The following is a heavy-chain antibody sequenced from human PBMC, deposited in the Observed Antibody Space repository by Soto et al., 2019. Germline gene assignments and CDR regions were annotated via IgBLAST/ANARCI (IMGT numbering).Heavy chain of an antibody. D-gene: IGHD2-15*01. V-gene: IGHV1-3*01. Sequence: QVQLVQSGAEVKKPGASVKVSCKASGYTFTSYAMHWVRQAPGQRLEWMGWINAGNGNTKYSQKFQGRVTITRDTSASTAYMELSSRRSEDTAVYYCASGYCSGGSCPLYYGMDVWGQGTTVSVSS. J-gene: IGHJ6*02. CDR1: GYTFTSYA. CDR2: INAGNGNT. CDR3: ASGYCSGGSCPLYYGMDV.